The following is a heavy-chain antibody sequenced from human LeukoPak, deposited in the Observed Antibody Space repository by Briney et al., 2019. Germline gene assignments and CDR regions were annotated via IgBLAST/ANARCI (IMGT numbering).Heavy chain of an antibody. J-gene: IGHJ4*02. Sequence: EASVKVSCKASGYTFTTYAITWVRQAPGQGLDWMGWISPYNHNPKYAQKFQGRVTMTIDTSTSTAYMELSSLRSEDTAVYYCARDRRSSSSPYFDYWGQGTLVTVSS. V-gene: IGHV1-18*01. CDR3: ARDRRSSSSPYFDY. D-gene: IGHD6-6*01. CDR2: ISPYNHNP. CDR1: GYTFTTYA.